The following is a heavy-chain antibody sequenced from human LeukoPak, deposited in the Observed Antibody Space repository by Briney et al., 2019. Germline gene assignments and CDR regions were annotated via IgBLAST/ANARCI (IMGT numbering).Heavy chain of an antibody. CDR2: IASVGSST. CDR3: AKHSSGWYEYYFDY. CDR1: GFTFSSYW. D-gene: IGHD6-19*01. Sequence: GGSLRLSCAASGFTFSSYWMNWVRQAPGKGLVWVSRIASVGSSTTYADSVKGRFSISRDNAKNTLYLQMNSLRAEDTAVYYCAKHSSGWYEYYFDYWGQGTLVTVSS. J-gene: IGHJ4*02. V-gene: IGHV3-74*01.